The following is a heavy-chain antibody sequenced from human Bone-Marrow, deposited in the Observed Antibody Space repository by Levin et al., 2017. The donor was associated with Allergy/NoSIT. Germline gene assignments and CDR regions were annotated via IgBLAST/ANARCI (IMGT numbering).Heavy chain of an antibody. V-gene: IGHV4-4*07. J-gene: IGHJ6*02. CDR1: GGSISSYY. D-gene: IGHD2-15*01. Sequence: PSETLSLTCTVSGGSISSYYWSWIRQSAGKRLEWIGHIYTNGTTQYNPSLKSRVTMSVDTFKHQFSLRLRSATAADTAIYFCAREGVLSFGDYYGLDVWGQGTTVTVSS. CDR2: IYTNGTT. CDR3: AREGVLSFGDYYGLDV.